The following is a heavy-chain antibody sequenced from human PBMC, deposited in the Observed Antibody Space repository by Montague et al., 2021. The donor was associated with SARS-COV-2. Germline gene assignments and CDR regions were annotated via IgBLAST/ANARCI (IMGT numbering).Heavy chain of an antibody. Sequence: SETLSLTCAVYGGSFNGYYWNWIRQPPGKGLEWIGEISDIGSTTYNPSLESRLTISADTSKNQFSLKLTSVAAADTAVYYCARLRDGVVPSPILGVGPYYSYYYMDVWGRGTTVTVSS. D-gene: IGHD3-10*01. CDR2: ISDIGST. J-gene: IGHJ6*03. CDR3: ARLRDGVVPSPILGVGPYYSYYYMDV. CDR1: GGSFNGYY. V-gene: IGHV4-34*01.